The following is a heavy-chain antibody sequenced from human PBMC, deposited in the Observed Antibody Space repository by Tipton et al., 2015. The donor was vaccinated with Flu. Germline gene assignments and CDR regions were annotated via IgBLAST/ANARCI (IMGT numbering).Heavy chain of an antibody. CDR3: ARDNAGDVVVPAAIEWFDP. V-gene: IGHV4-30-4*01. CDR1: GGSISSGDYY. D-gene: IGHD2-2*01. J-gene: IGHJ5*02. CDR2: IYYSGST. Sequence: LRLSCTVSGGSISSGDYYWSWIRQPPGKGLEWIGYIYYSGSTYYNPSLKSRVTISVDTSKNQFSLKLSSVTAADTAVYYCARDNAGDVVVPAAIEWFDPWGQGTLVTVSS.